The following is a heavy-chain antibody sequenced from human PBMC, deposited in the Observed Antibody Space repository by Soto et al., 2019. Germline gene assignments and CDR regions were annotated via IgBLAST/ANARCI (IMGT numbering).Heavy chain of an antibody. J-gene: IGHJ5*02. CDR1: GYTFTSYA. CDR2: INAGNGNT. CDR3: ARTMNYHDSSGYFDP. Sequence: ASVKVSCKASGYTFTSYAMHWVRQAPGQRLEWMGWINAGNGNTKYSQKFQGRVTITRDTSASTAYMELSSLRSEDTAVYYCARTMNYHDSSGYFDPWGQGTLVTVSS. D-gene: IGHD3-22*01. V-gene: IGHV1-3*01.